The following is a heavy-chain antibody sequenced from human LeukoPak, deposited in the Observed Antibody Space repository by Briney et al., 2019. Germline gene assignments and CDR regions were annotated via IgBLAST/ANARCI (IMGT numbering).Heavy chain of an antibody. J-gene: IGHJ4*02. Sequence: PSETLSLTCTVSGGSITSYYWSWIRQPPGKGLEWIGYMYYSESPNYNPSLKSRVTISVDTSKNQFSLKLASLTAADTAVYYCARATTVVTPPDYWGQGTLVTVSS. CDR2: MYYSESP. CDR3: ARATTVVTPPDY. V-gene: IGHV4-59*01. CDR1: GGSITSYY. D-gene: IGHD4-23*01.